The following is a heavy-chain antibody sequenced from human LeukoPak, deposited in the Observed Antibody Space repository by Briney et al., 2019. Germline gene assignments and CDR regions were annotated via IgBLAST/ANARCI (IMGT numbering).Heavy chain of an antibody. CDR2: IYSSEST. Sequence: SETLSLTCTVSGGSISSYYWSWIRQPAGKGLEWIGRIYSSESTNYNPSLKSRVSMSVDTSKNQFSLNLSSVTAADTAVYYCARWTMVRGKTQFDPWGQGTLVTVSS. CDR3: ARWTMVRGKTQFDP. J-gene: IGHJ5*02. V-gene: IGHV4-4*07. D-gene: IGHD3-10*01. CDR1: GGSISSYY.